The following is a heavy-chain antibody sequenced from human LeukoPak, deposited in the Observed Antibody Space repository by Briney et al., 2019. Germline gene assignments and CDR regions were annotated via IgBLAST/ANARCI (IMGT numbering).Heavy chain of an antibody. Sequence: GGSLRLXCAASGFTFSSYAMSWVRQAPGKGLEWVSAISGSGGSKYYADSVKGRFTISRDNSKNTLYLQMNSLRAEDTAVYYCAKDAYATPYYFDYWGQGTLVTVSS. J-gene: IGHJ4*02. D-gene: IGHD2-2*01. CDR3: AKDAYATPYYFDY. V-gene: IGHV3-23*01. CDR1: GFTFSSYA. CDR2: ISGSGGSK.